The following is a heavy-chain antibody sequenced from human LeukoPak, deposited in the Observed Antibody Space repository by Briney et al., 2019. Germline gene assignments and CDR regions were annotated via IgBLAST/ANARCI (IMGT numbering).Heavy chain of an antibody. CDR2: ISYDGSNK. D-gene: IGHD3-3*01. Sequence: PXRSLXLSCAASGFTFSRHGIHWVRQAPGKGLEWVAVISYDGSNKYYADSVKGRFTISRDNSKNTLYLQMNSLRAEDTAVYYCXKXYVXPLRFLEWIFDYWGQGTLVTVSS. J-gene: IGHJ4*02. CDR1: GFTFSRHG. V-gene: IGHV3-30*18. CDR3: XKXYVXPLRFLEWIFDY.